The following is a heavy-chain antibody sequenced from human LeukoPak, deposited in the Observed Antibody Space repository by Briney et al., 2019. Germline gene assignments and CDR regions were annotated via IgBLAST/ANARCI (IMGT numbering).Heavy chain of an antibody. D-gene: IGHD5-24*01. CDR3: ARVEMATIP. CDR2: MNPKSDGT. J-gene: IGHJ4*02. CDR1: GYTFTGYY. V-gene: IGHV1-2*02. Sequence: GASVKVSCKASGYTFTGYYMHWVRQAPGQGLEGMVSMNPKSDGTNNAQRFQARVHMTRDTYISTAYMEVSRLRSDDTAVYYCARVEMATIPWRQGTLVAVSS.